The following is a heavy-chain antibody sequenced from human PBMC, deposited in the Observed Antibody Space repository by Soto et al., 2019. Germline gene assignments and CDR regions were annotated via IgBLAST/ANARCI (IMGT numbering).Heavy chain of an antibody. J-gene: IGHJ6*03. D-gene: IGHD6-13*01. CDR2: INAGNGDT. Sequence: ASVKVSCKASGYTFTSYAIHWLRQAPGQGLEWMGWINAGNGDTKYSQNFQGRVTMIRDTSTSTLYMELSSLRPEDTAVYYCAREGQQLDPLEYYYYMDVWGKGTTVTVSS. V-gene: IGHV1-3*01. CDR3: AREGQQLDPLEYYYYMDV. CDR1: GYTFTSYA.